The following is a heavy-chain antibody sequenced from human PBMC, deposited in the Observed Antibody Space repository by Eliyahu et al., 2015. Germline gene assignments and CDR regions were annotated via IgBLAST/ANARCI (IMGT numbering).Heavy chain of an antibody. CDR3: ASTHYYDNSGYERPYFDY. Sequence: QLQLQESGPGLVKPSETLSLTCTVSGGSISSRSYYWSWIRQPPGKGLEYVGTIYYXGNTYYNPSLKSRVTISVDTSKNQFSLKLASVTAADTAVYYCASTHYYDNSGYERPYFDYWGQGTLVTVSS. D-gene: IGHD3-22*01. CDR2: IYYXGNT. V-gene: IGHV4-39*01. J-gene: IGHJ4*02. CDR1: GGSISSRSYY.